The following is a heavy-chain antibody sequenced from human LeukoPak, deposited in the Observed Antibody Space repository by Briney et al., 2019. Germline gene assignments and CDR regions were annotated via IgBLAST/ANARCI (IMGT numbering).Heavy chain of an antibody. J-gene: IGHJ4*02. V-gene: IGHV3-30*02. D-gene: IGHD1-7*01. CDR1: GFTFSIYG. Sequence: GGSLRLSCGASGFTFSIYGMHWVRQARCKGLEWVAYTRYDGGQKYYADSVRGRFTISRDNSKNTLYLQMDSLRAEDTAVYYCAKVSPGRTGTTVGFDYWGQGTLVTVSS. CDR3: AKVSPGRTGTTVGFDY. CDR2: TRYDGGQK.